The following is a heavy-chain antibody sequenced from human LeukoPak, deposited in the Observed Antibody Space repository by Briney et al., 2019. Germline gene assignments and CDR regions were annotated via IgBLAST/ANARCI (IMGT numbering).Heavy chain of an antibody. CDR3: GRGALGYCSSTSCYAEDY. CDR2: IYYIGST. V-gene: IGHV4-59*11. CDR1: GGSISSHY. J-gene: IGHJ4*02. Sequence: SETLSLTCTVSGGSISSHYWSWIRQPPGKGLEWIGYIYYIGSTNYNPSLKSRLTISVNTSKNQFSLKLNSVTAADTAVYYCGRGALGYCSSTSCYAEDYWGQGTLVSVSS. D-gene: IGHD2-2*01.